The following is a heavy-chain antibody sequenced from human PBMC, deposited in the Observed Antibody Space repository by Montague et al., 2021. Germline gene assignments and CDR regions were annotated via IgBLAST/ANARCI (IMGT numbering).Heavy chain of an antibody. Sequence: SLRLSCAASGFTFDYYRMSWVRQAPGKGLEWVATISSNRSDKYYADSVRGRFTISRDNTKNSLYLQMNSLRVEDTAVYYCARDRAAADYWGHGTLVTASS. V-gene: IGHV3-21*06. CDR3: ARDRAAADY. J-gene: IGHJ4*01. CDR2: ISSNRSDK. CDR1: GFTFDYYR. D-gene: IGHD6-25*01.